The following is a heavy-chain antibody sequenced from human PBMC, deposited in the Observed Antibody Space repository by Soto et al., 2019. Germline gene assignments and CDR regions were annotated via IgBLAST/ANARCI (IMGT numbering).Heavy chain of an antibody. CDR1: GFTFSDYA. D-gene: IGHD6-19*01. V-gene: IGHV3-30*18. J-gene: IGHJ4*02. CDR3: AKGGRQWLVTSDFNY. Sequence: VQLVESGGGVVQPGRSLRLSCAASGFTFSDYAMHWVRQAPGKGLEWVAVVSHDGRNTHYADSVKGRFTISRDSSKNTVSLEMTSLRAADTSVYCCAKGGRQWLVTSDFNYWGQGALVTVSS. CDR2: VSHDGRNT.